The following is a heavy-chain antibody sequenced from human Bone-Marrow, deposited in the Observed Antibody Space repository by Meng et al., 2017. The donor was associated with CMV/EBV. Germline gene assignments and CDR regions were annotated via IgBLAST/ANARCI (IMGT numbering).Heavy chain of an antibody. Sequence: QVQLQESGPGLVKPSATLSLTCTVSGGSISSYYWSWIRQPAGKGLEWIGRIYTSGSTNYNPSLKSRVTMSVDTSKNQFSLKLSSVTAADTAVYYCARGDLAPLDETYYFDYWGQGTLVTVSS. D-gene: IGHD2-21*02. CDR2: IYTSGST. J-gene: IGHJ4*02. CDR1: GGSISSYY. CDR3: ARGDLAPLDETYYFDY. V-gene: IGHV4-4*07.